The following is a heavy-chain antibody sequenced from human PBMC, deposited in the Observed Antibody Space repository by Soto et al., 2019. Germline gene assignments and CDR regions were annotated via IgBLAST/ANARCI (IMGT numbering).Heavy chain of an antibody. CDR3: ARGQTRVDI. J-gene: IGHJ4*02. CDR1: GGSINSLH. V-gene: IGHV4-59*11. Sequence: QVQLQESGPGLVKPSETLSLTCTVSGGSINSLHWSWIRQPPGRGLEWIGYIYYSGNTNYNPSLKSRVTMSVDTSENQFSLRLSSVTAADTAVYYCARGQTRVDIWGQGTLVTVSS. CDR2: IYYSGNT.